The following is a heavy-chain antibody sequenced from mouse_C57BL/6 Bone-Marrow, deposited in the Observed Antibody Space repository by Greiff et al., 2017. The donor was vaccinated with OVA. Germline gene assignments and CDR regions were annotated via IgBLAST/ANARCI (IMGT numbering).Heavy chain of an antibody. D-gene: IGHD1-1*01. J-gene: IGHJ1*03. Sequence: EVQLVESGGGLVQPGGSLSLSCAASGFTFTDYYMSWVRQPPGKALEWLGFIRNKANGYTTEYSASVKGRFTISRDNSQSILYLQMNALRAEDSATYYCARYTPLLPYFDVWGTGTTVTVSS. CDR3: ARYTPLLPYFDV. CDR1: GFTFTDYY. V-gene: IGHV7-3*01. CDR2: IRNKANGYTT.